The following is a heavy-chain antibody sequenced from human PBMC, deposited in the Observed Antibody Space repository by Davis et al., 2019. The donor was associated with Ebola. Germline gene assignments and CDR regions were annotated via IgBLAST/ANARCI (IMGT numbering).Heavy chain of an antibody. D-gene: IGHD1-26*01. J-gene: IGHJ4*02. CDR3: ARDWDLYRTSSNIDY. CDR1: GFTFSSYG. CDR2: IWYDGSNK. Sequence: GSLRLSCAASGFTFSSYGMHWVRQAPGKGLEWVAVIWYDGSNKYYADSVKGRFTISRDNSKNTLYLQMNSLRAEDTAVYYCARDWDLYRTSSNIDYWGQGTLVTVSS. V-gene: IGHV3-33*08.